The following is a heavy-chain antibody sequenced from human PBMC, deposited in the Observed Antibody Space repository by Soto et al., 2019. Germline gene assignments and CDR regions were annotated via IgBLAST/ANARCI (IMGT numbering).Heavy chain of an antibody. CDR1: GFTSSDHY. CDR2: TTNKRGRYTT. CDR3: ARAGFGHGLDV. V-gene: IGHV3-72*01. Sequence: EVELVESGGGLVQAGGSLRVSCGVSGFTSSDHYMDWVRQAPGKGLEWVGRTTNKRGRYTTEYAASVKGRFIISRDDSKNSIYLQMNRLKIEDTAVYYCARAGFGHGLDVWGQGTTVTVSS. J-gene: IGHJ6*02. D-gene: IGHD3-16*01.